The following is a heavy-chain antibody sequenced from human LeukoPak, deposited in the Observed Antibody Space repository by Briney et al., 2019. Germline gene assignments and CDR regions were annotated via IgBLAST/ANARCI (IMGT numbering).Heavy chain of an antibody. J-gene: IGHJ4*02. Sequence: GGSLRLSCAASGFTFSSYSMNWVRQAPGKGLEWVSSISSSSSYIYYADSVKGRFTISRDNSKNTLYLQMNSLRAEDTAAYYCARSPRDYSKGYFDSWGQGILVTVSS. D-gene: IGHD4-11*01. CDR2: ISSSSSYI. CDR3: ARSPRDYSKGYFDS. CDR1: GFTFSSYS. V-gene: IGHV3-21*01.